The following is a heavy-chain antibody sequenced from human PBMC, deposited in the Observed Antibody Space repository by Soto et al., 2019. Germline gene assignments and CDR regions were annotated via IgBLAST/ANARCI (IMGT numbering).Heavy chain of an antibody. Sequence: QVQLVESGGGVVQPGRSLRLSCAASGFMFSNHGMHWVRQAPGKGLEWVAVIWSDGNNRYYADSVKGRFTISRDNSKNTVYLQMNSLRAEDTAVYYCVRGDNWNDEASDYWRQGTLVTVSS. CDR3: VRGDNWNDEASDY. CDR2: IWSDGNNR. D-gene: IGHD1-1*01. CDR1: GFMFSNHG. J-gene: IGHJ4*02. V-gene: IGHV3-33*01.